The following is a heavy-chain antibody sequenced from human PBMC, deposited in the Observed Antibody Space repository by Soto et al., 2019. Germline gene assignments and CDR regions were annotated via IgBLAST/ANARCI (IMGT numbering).Heavy chain of an antibody. CDR2: INPGNANT. Sequence: QVQLVQYGAEEKKPGASVKVSCTTSGYTFSSYAIHWVRQAPGQGLEWMGWINPGNANTKNSPKFQGRVTITSDTSASTAYMELSSLTSEDTAVYYCARVDGAYWGQGTLGTVSS. V-gene: IGHV1-3*05. J-gene: IGHJ4*02. CDR3: ARVDGAY. D-gene: IGHD2-2*03. CDR1: GYTFSSYA.